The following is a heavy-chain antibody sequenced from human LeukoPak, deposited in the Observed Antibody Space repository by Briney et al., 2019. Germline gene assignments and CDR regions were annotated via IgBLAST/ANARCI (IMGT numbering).Heavy chain of an antibody. CDR2: IRSTTSDM. D-gene: IGHD3/OR15-3a*01. CDR3: ARDKDWAFDY. Sequence: GGSLRLSCVASGFTFSTYTMNWVRQAPGKGLEWLSNIRSTTSDMYCVDSVKGRFTISRDNAQNSLYLQMNSLRVEDTAVYYCARDKDWAFDYWGQGVLVTVSS. J-gene: IGHJ4*02. CDR1: GFTFSTYT. V-gene: IGHV3-48*01.